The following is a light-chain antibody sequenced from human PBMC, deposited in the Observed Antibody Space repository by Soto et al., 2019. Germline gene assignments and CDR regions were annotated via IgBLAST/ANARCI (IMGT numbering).Light chain of an antibody. V-gene: IGKV4-1*01. CDR2: WAS. Sequence: DIVMTKSPDSLAVSLGERSTINCKSSQSVLYSSNNKNYLACYQQKPGQPPKLLIYWASTRESGVPDRFSGSGSGTDFTLTISSLQAEDVADYYCEQYYSTPLPFGKGTKVEIK. CDR3: EQYYSTPLP. J-gene: IGKJ1*01. CDR1: QSVLYSSNNKNY.